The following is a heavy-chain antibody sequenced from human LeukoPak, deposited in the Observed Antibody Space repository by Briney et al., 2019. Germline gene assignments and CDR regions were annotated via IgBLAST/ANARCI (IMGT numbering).Heavy chain of an antibody. D-gene: IGHD3-9*01. Sequence: SETLSLTCTVSGGSIGSSSYYWGWIRQPPGKGLEWIGSTYYSGSTYYNPSLKSRVTISVDTSKNQFSLKLSSVTAADTAVYYCARQYDILTDYWGQGTLVTVSS. CDR1: GGSIGSSSYY. J-gene: IGHJ4*02. V-gene: IGHV4-39*01. CDR3: ARQYDILTDY. CDR2: TYYSGST.